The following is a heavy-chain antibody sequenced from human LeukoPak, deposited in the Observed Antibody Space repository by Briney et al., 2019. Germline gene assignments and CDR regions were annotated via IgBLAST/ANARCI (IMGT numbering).Heavy chain of an antibody. CDR1: GFTFSSYA. CDR2: ISGSGGST. J-gene: IGHJ4*02. D-gene: IGHD6-13*01. Sequence: GGSLRLSCAASGFTFSSYAMTWVRQAPGKGLEWVSTISGSGGSTYYADSVKGRFTISRDNSKSTLSLQMNNLRAEDTAVYYCAKRTAAGIYYFDYWGQGTLVTVSS. V-gene: IGHV3-23*01. CDR3: AKRTAAGIYYFDY.